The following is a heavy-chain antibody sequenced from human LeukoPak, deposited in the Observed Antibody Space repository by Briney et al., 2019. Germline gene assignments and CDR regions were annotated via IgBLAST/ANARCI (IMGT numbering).Heavy chain of an antibody. V-gene: IGHV3-30-3*01. J-gene: IGHJ4*02. CDR2: ISYDGSDK. D-gene: IGHD5-12*01. CDR1: GFTFSSYA. CDR3: ARGRNVVATSGYFDY. Sequence: PGGSLRLSCAASGFTFSSYAMHWVRQAPGMGLEWVAAISYDGSDKYYVDSVKGRFTISRDNSKNTLYLQMNGLRAEDTAVYSCARGRNVVATSGYFDYWGQGTLVTVSS.